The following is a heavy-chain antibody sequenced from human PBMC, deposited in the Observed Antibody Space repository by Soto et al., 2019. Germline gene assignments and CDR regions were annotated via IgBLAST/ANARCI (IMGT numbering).Heavy chain of an antibody. CDR2: ISAYNGNT. CDR3: AGGGPMVYALQNRLDP. V-gene: IGHV1-18*01. CDR1: GYTFTSYG. Sequence: ASVKVSCKASGYTFTSYGISWVRQAPGQGLEWMGWISAYNGNTNYAQKLQGRVTMTTDTSTSTAYMELRSLRSDDTAVYYCAGGGPMVYALQNRLDPCGQGTLVTVYS. J-gene: IGHJ5*02. D-gene: IGHD2-8*01.